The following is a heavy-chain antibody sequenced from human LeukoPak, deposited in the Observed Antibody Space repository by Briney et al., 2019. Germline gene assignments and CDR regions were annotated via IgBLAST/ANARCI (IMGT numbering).Heavy chain of an antibody. Sequence: SETLSLTCAVYGGSFSSYYWSWIRQTPGKGMEWIGEINDSGRTNYNPSLMSRVTVSVDTSKNQFSLRLTSVTATDTAVYYCARRWNYGRNYYIDVWGKGAMVSVSS. D-gene: IGHD1-7*01. J-gene: IGHJ6*03. CDR3: ARRWNYGRNYYIDV. V-gene: IGHV4-34*01. CDR1: GGSFSSYY. CDR2: INDSGRT.